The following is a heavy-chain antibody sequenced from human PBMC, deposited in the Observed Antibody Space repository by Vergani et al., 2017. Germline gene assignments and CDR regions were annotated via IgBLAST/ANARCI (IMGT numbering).Heavy chain of an antibody. CDR3: ATLTQGVVPAAHDAFDI. CDR1: GYSFTSYW. D-gene: IGHD2-2*01. CDR2: IYPGDSDT. Sequence: EVQLVQSGAAVKKPGESLKISCKGSGYSFTSYWIGWVRQMPGKGLEWMGIIYPGDSDTRYSPSFQGQVTISADKSISTAYLQWSSLKASDTAMYYCATLTQGVVPAAHDAFDIWGQGTMVTVSS. J-gene: IGHJ3*02. V-gene: IGHV5-51*01.